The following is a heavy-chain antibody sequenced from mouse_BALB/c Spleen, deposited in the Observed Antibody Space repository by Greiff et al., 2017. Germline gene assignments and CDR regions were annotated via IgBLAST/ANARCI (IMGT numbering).Heavy chain of an antibody. D-gene: IGHD1-1*01. CDR1: GDSITSGY. CDR2: ISYSGST. Sequence: EVMLVESGPSLVKPSQTLSLTCSVTGDSITSGYWNWIRKFPGNKLEYMGYISYSGSTYYNPSLKSRISITRDTSKNQYYLQLNSVTTEDTATYYCARYGSSFYYAMDYWGQGTSVTVSS. J-gene: IGHJ4*01. V-gene: IGHV3-8*02. CDR3: ARYGSSFYYAMDY.